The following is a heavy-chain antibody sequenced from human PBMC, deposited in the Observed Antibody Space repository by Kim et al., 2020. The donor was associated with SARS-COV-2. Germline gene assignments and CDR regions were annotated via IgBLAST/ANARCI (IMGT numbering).Heavy chain of an antibody. CDR3: ARVGVAGTFDY. CDR2: IYHSGST. Sequence: SETLSLTCTVSGYSISSGYYWGWIRQPPGKGLEWIGSIYHSGSTYYNPSLKSRVTISVDTSKNQFSLKLSSVTAADTAVYYCARVGVAGTFDYWGQGTLVTVSS. D-gene: IGHD6-19*01. J-gene: IGHJ4*02. V-gene: IGHV4-38-2*02. CDR1: GYSISSGYY.